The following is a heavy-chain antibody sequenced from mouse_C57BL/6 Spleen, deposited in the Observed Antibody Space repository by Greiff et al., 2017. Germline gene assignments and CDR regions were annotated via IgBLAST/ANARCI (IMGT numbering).Heavy chain of an antibody. V-gene: IGHV1-54*01. CDR2: LNPGSGGT. CDR1: GYAFTHYL. J-gene: IGHJ4*01. Sequence: QVQLQQSGAELVRPGTSVKVSCKASGYAFTHYLIEWVKQRPGQGLEWIGVLNPGSGGTHYNEKFKGKATLTADKSSSTAYMQLSSLTSEDSAVYFCARCTNYDGSSPNAMDYWGQGTSVTVSS. CDR3: ARCTNYDGSSPNAMDY. D-gene: IGHD1-1*01.